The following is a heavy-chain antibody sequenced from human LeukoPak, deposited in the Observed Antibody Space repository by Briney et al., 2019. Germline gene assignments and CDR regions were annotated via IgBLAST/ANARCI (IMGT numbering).Heavy chain of an antibody. CDR1: GGSISSGGYY. V-gene: IGHV4-31*03. CDR3: ARGDRYSSGWYLFDY. D-gene: IGHD6-19*01. Sequence: SETLSLTCTVSGGSISSGGYYWSWIRQHPGKGLEWIGYIYYSGSTYYNPSLKSRVTISVDTSKNQFSLKLSSVTAADTAVYYCARGDRYSSGWYLFDYWGQGTLVTVSS. CDR2: IYYSGST. J-gene: IGHJ4*02.